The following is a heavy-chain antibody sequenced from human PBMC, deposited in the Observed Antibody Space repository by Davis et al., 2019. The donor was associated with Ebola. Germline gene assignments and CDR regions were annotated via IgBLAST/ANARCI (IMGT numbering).Heavy chain of an antibody. V-gene: IGHV4-34*01. CDR2: INHSGST. Sequence: SETLSLTCTVSGASISGYYWSWIRQPPGKGLEWIGEINHSGSTNYNPSLKSRVTISVDTSKNQFSLKLSSVTAADTAVYYCARVAFPHRYYGMDVWGQGTTVTVSS. CDR1: GASISGYY. CDR3: ARVAFPHRYYGMDV. J-gene: IGHJ6*02.